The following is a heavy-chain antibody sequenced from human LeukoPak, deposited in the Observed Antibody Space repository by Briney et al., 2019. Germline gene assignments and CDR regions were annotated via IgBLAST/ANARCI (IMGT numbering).Heavy chain of an antibody. Sequence: SETLSLTCAVYGGSFSGYYWSWIRKPPGKGLEWIGEINHSGSTNYNPSLKSRVTISVDTSKNQFSLKLSSVTAADTAVYYRARSLQRIAAAGRGDYWGQGTLVTVSS. CDR1: GGSFSGYY. D-gene: IGHD6-13*01. J-gene: IGHJ4*02. V-gene: IGHV4-34*01. CDR2: INHSGST. CDR3: ARSLQRIAAAGRGDY.